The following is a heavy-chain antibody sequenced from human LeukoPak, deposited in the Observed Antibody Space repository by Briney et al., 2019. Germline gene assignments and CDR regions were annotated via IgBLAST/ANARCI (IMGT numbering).Heavy chain of an antibody. Sequence: GGSLRLSCAASGFTFSSYAMHWVRQAPGKGLEWVAVISYDGSNKYYADSVKGRFTISRDNSKNTLYLQMNSLRAEDAAVYYCARGAARPLGDYFDYWGRGTLVTVSS. V-gene: IGHV3-30-3*01. J-gene: IGHJ4*02. CDR1: GFTFSSYA. D-gene: IGHD6-6*01. CDR3: ARGAARPLGDYFDY. CDR2: ISYDGSNK.